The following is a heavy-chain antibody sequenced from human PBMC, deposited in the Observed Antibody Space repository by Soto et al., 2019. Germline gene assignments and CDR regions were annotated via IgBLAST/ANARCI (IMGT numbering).Heavy chain of an antibody. J-gene: IGHJ4*02. CDR2: IANDGRSE. Sequence: QVQLVESGGGVVQPGRSLRLSCAASGLTFSAAGMHWVRQAPGKGREWVAFIANDGRSESYADSVKGRFTISRDNSQNRLYLQMNGLRAEDTAVYYCAKDKGRTAIDYWGQGTLVSVSS. CDR1: GLTFSAAG. V-gene: IGHV3-30*18. CDR3: AKDKGRTAIDY.